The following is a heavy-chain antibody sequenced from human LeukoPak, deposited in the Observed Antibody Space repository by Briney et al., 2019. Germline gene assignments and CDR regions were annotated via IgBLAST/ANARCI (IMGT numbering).Heavy chain of an antibody. CDR3: ARGSVSGYSHGLYYYYYMDV. J-gene: IGHJ6*03. D-gene: IGHD5-18*01. V-gene: IGHV1-8*01. Sequence: ASVKVSCKASGYTFTSYDINWVRQATGQGLGWRGWMNPKSGNTGYAQKFQGRVTMTRNTSVSTAYMELSSLRSEDTAVYYCARGSVSGYSHGLYYYYYMDVWGKGTTVTISS. CDR1: GYTFTSYD. CDR2: MNPKSGNT.